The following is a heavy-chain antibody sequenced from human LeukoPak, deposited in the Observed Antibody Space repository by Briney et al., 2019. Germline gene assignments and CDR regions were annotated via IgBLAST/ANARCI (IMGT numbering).Heavy chain of an antibody. CDR2: ISLTGQT. V-gene: IGHV4-4*02. CDR1: GGSISSTNW. D-gene: IGHD1-26*01. Sequence: PSETLSLTCGVSGGSISSTNWWSWVRQSPGQVLEWIGEISLTGQTNYNPSLSGRVTMLLDESSNHLSLHLTSVTAADTATYYCSRESGAFCPFGYWGQGTLVSVPS. CDR3: SRESGAFCPFGY. J-gene: IGHJ4*02.